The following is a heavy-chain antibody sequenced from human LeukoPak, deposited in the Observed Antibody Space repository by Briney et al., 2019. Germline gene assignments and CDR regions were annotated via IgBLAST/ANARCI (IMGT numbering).Heavy chain of an antibody. CDR1: GYTFTSYD. Sequence: ASVKVSCKASGYTFTSYDINWVRQATGQGLEWMGWMNPNSGNTGYAQKFQGRVTMTTDTSTSTAYMELRTLRSDDTAVYYCARVVLSGLLENYYYYYMDVWGKGTTVTISS. CDR3: ARVVLSGLLENYYYYYMDV. J-gene: IGHJ6*03. D-gene: IGHD1-1*01. CDR2: MNPNSGNT. V-gene: IGHV1-8*01.